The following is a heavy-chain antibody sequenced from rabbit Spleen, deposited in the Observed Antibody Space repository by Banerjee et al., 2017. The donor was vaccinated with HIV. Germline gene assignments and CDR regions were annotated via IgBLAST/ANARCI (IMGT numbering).Heavy chain of an antibody. CDR1: RFPFSDKAV. V-gene: IGHV1S45*01. J-gene: IGHJ4*01. CDR2: IYTGISGQT. D-gene: IGHD4-1*01. CDR3: ARDLAGVIGWNFSL. Sequence: QEQLVESRGGLVKPGGSLKLSCTASRFPFSDKAVMCWVRQAPGKGLEWVACIYTGISGQTWYASWAKGRFTISKTSSTTVTLQMASLTAADTATYFCARDLAGVIGWNFSLWGPGTLVTVS.